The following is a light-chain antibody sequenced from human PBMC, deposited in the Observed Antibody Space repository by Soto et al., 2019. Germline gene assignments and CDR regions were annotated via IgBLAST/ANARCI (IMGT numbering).Light chain of an antibody. Sequence: AIQMTQSPSSLFPSVGDRLTITSRASQAVRNYVGWYQQKPGKAPKFLIYGAFSLETGIPSRFSGSGYGTEFTLTINSLLPEDFATYFCLQDYSWPWTFGQGTKVEV. J-gene: IGKJ1*01. CDR2: GAF. V-gene: IGKV1-6*01. CDR1: QAVRNY. CDR3: LQDYSWPWT.